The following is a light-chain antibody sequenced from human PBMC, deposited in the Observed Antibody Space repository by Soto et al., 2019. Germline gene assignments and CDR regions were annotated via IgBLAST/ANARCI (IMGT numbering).Light chain of an antibody. Sequence: QSVLTQPPSASGTPGQRVTISCSGSSSNIGSNYVYWYQQLPGTAPKILIYNNNQRPSGVPDRFSGSKSGTSATLAISGLRSEDEADYYCEAWDENLSGRDLVFGGGTKLTVL. CDR1: SSNIGSNY. CDR3: EAWDENLSGRDLV. CDR2: NNN. V-gene: IGLV1-47*02. J-gene: IGLJ3*02.